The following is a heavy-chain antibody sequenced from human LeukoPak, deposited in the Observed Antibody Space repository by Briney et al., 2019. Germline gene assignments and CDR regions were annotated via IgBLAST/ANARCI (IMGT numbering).Heavy chain of an antibody. CDR2: IYYSGST. CDR1: GGSISSYY. Sequence: SETLSLTCTISGGSISSYYWSWIRQPPGKGLEWIGYIYYSGSTNYNPSLKSRVTISVDTSRNQFSLKLSSVTAADTAVYYCARAMIVAIGAFDIWGQGTMVTVSS. CDR3: ARAMIVAIGAFDI. J-gene: IGHJ3*02. V-gene: IGHV4-59*01. D-gene: IGHD3-22*01.